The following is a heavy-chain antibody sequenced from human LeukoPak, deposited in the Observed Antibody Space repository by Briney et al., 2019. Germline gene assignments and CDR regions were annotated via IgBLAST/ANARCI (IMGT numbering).Heavy chain of an antibody. CDR3: ARAEMNTAAFDY. V-gene: IGHV4-4*02. J-gene: IGHJ4*02. D-gene: IGHD5-18*01. Sequence: PSETLSLTCAVSGGSISSSNWWSWVRQPPGKGLEWIGSIYYSGSTYYNPSLKSRVTISVDTSKNQFSLKLSSVTAADTAVYYCARAEMNTAAFDYWGQGTLVTVSS. CDR1: GGSISSSNW. CDR2: IYYSGST.